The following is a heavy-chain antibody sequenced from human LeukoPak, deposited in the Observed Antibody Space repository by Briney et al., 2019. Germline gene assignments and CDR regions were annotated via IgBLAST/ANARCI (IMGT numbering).Heavy chain of an antibody. V-gene: IGHV3-21*01. J-gene: IGHJ4*02. CDR1: GFTFSSYS. CDR3: ARHKGSYFDY. Sequence: TGGSLRLSCAASGFTFSSYSMNWVRQAPGKGLEWVSSIISSSSYIYYADSVKGRFTISRDNSKNTLYLQMNSLRAEDTAVYYCARHKGSYFDYWGQGTLVTVSS. CDR2: IISSSSYI. D-gene: IGHD3-10*01.